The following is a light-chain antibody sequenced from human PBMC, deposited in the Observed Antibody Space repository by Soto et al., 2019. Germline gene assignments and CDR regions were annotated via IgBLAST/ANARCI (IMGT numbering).Light chain of an antibody. CDR2: DAS. CDR3: QQYGSSGT. V-gene: IGKV3-20*01. CDR1: ERLSSVY. J-gene: IGKJ1*01. Sequence: KQSPGTLSLSPGEGATLSCRASERLSSVYLAWYQQRPGQAPRLLIYDASNRATGIPDRFSGSGSGTDFTLTISRLEPEDFAVYYCQQYGSSGTFGQGTKVDIK.